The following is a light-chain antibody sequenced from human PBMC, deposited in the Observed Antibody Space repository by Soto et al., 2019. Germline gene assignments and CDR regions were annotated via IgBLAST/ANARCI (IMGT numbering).Light chain of an antibody. CDR1: QSISSY. CDR2: KAS. V-gene: IGKV1-5*03. CDR3: QQYNSYTTWT. J-gene: IGKJ1*01. Sequence: DIQLTQSPSTLSASLGERVTIXWRASQSISSYLNWYQQKPGKAPKLLIYKASSLESGVPSRFSGSGSGTEFTLTISSLQPDDFATYYCQQYNSYTTWTFGQGTKVDI.